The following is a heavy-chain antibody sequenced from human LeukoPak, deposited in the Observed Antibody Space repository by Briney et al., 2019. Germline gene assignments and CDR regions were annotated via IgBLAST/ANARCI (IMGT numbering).Heavy chain of an antibody. CDR2: IYYSGST. D-gene: IGHD6-13*01. CDR3: ARTGNEYSSSWYNTGTYYYYYYGMDV. J-gene: IGHJ6*02. CDR1: GGSISSGGYY. Sequence: PSETLSLTCAISGGSISSGGYYWSWIRQHPGKGLEWIGYIYYSGSTYYNPSLKSRVTISVDTSKNQFSLKLSSVTAADTAVYYCARTGNEYSSSWYNTGTYYYYYYGMDVWGQGTTVTVSS. V-gene: IGHV4-31*11.